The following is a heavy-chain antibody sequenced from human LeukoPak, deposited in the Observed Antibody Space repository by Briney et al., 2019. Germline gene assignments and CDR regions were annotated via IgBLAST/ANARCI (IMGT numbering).Heavy chain of an antibody. J-gene: IGHJ6*03. V-gene: IGHV4-34*01. D-gene: IGHD3-3*01. Sequence: PSETLPLTCAVYGGSFSGYYWSWIRQPPGKGLEWIGEMNHSGSTNYNASLKSRVTISVDTSKNQFSLKLSSVTAADTAVYYCARGWSGRIPLFRGYYYYMDVWGKGTTVTVSS. CDR1: GGSFSGYY. CDR3: ARGWSGRIPLFRGYYYYMDV. CDR2: MNHSGST.